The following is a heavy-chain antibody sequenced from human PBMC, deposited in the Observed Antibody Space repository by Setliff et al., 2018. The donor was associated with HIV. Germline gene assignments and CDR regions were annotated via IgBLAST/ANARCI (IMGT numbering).Heavy chain of an antibody. Sequence: SETLSLTCAVSGGSISGSNWWSWVRQPPGKGLEWIREIYHGGSTNYNPSLKSRVTISVDKSKNQFSLKLSSVTAADTAVCYCARATPGYNYGSRHAFDIWGQGTKVTVSS. CDR1: GGSISGSNW. D-gene: IGHD5-18*01. CDR3: ARATPGYNYGSRHAFDI. V-gene: IGHV4-4*02. J-gene: IGHJ3*02. CDR2: IYHGGST.